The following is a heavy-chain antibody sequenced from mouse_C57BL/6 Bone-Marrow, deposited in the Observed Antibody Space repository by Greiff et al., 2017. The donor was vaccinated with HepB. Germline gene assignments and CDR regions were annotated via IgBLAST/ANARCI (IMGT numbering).Heavy chain of an antibody. D-gene: IGHD2-3*01. CDR1: GFTFSSYT. CDR2: ISGGGGNT. CDR3: ARDGYYPYYFDY. J-gene: IGHJ2*01. V-gene: IGHV5-9*01. Sequence: EVKVVESGGGLVKPGGSLKLSCAASGFTFSSYTMSWVRQTPEKRLEWVATISGGGGNTYYPDSVKGRFTISRDNAKNTLYLQMSSRRSEDTALYYCARDGYYPYYFDYWGQGTTRTGSS.